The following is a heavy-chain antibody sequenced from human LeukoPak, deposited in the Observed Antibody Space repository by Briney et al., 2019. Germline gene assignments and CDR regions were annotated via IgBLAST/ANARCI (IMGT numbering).Heavy chain of an antibody. D-gene: IGHD4-17*01. CDR3: AKKRNGDPLDY. CDR2: IGGSGGST. CDR1: GFTFSSYA. Sequence: GGSLRLSCAASGFTFSSYAMSWVRQAPGKGLEWVSLIGGSGGSTYYADSVKGRFTISRDNSKNTLYLQMNSLRAEDTAVYYCAKKRNGDPLDYWGQGTLVTVSS. V-gene: IGHV3-23*01. J-gene: IGHJ4*02.